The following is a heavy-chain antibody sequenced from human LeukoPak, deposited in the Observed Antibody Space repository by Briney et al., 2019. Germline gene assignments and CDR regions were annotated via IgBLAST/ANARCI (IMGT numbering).Heavy chain of an antibody. J-gene: IGHJ4*02. Sequence: ASVKVSCKASGGTFSSYAIGWVRQAPGQGLEWMGGIIPIFGTANYAQKFQGRVTITADESTSTAYMELSSLRSEDTAVYYCARSPPIAYYDFWSGPLDYWGQGTLVTVSS. CDR2: IIPIFGTA. D-gene: IGHD3-3*01. V-gene: IGHV1-69*13. CDR3: ARSPPIAYYDFWSGPLDY. CDR1: GGTFSSYA.